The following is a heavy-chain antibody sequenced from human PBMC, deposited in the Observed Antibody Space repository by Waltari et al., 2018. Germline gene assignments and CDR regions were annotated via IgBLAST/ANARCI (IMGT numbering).Heavy chain of an antibody. CDR2: IQHSESA. Sequence: QVQLQESGPGLVKPSETLSLTCTVSGYSISSGFYWGWIRQPPGKGLEWIGNIQHSESAYYNPSLKSRVTISVDTSKNQFSLKLSSVTAADTSIYYCARVGYYGSGTNDYWGQGTLVTVSS. J-gene: IGHJ4*02. CDR3: ARVGYYGSGTNDY. V-gene: IGHV4-38-2*02. D-gene: IGHD3-10*01. CDR1: GYSISSGFY.